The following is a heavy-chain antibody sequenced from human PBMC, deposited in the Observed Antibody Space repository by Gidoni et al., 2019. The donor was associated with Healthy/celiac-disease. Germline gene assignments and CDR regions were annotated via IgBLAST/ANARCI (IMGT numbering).Heavy chain of an antibody. Sequence: QVQLVQSGAEVKTPGSSVKVSCKASGGTFSSYTISWVRQAPGQGLEWMGRIIPILGIANDAQKFQGRDTMTADKSTSTAYMELSSLRSEDTAVYYCARVKRVAEAFDIWGQGTMVTVSS. CDR3: ARVKRVAEAFDI. CDR2: IIPILGIA. CDR1: GGTFSSYT. V-gene: IGHV1-69*02. J-gene: IGHJ3*02.